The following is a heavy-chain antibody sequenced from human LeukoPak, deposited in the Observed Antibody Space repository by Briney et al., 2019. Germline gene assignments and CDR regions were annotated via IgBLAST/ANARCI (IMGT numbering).Heavy chain of an antibody. D-gene: IGHD6-13*01. CDR2: IYPGDSDT. Sequence: GESLKISCKGSGYSFTSYWIGWVRQMPGKGLEWMGIIYPGDSDTRYSPSFQGQVTISADKSISTAYLQWSSLKASDTAMYYCARPHRRAYSSSWYWGGAFDIWGPGTMVTVSS. J-gene: IGHJ3*02. CDR1: GYSFTSYW. CDR3: ARPHRRAYSSSWYWGGAFDI. V-gene: IGHV5-51*01.